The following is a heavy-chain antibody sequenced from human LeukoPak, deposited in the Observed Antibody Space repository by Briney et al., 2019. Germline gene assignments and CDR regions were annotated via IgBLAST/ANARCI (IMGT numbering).Heavy chain of an antibody. CDR2: IYSGGST. D-gene: IGHD3-22*01. J-gene: IGHJ4*02. V-gene: IGHV3-53*01. Sequence: GGSLRLSCAASGFTVSSNYMSWVRQAPGKGLEWVSVIYSGGSTYYADSVKGRFTISRDNSKNTLYLQMNSLRAEDTAVYYCARQPSVDSSGYYYYFDYWGQGTLVTVSS. CDR1: GFTVSSNY. CDR3: ARQPSVDSSGYYYYFDY.